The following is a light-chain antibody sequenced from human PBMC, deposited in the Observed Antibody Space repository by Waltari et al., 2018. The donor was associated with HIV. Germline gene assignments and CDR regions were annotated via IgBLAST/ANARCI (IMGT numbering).Light chain of an antibody. J-gene: IGLJ3*02. CDR3: ASYTSNDTLV. CDR2: EVM. CDR1: RGPFGISSL. Sequence: ALTQPAAVSASPGQPLTISRTGTRGPFGISSLVSWYQQRPGKVPRVLIYEVMSRPSGVSNRFSGSKSGNTASLSISGLQAEDEADYYCASYTSNDTLVFGGGTKVTVL. V-gene: IGLV2-14*02.